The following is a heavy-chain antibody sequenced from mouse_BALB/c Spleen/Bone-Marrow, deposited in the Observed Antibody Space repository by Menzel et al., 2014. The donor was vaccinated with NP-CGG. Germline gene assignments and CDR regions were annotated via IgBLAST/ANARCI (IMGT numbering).Heavy chain of an antibody. CDR2: INPSTGYT. CDR1: GYTFTSYW. J-gene: IGHJ1*01. Sequence: QVQLKDSGAELAKPGASVKTSCKASGYTFTSYWMHWVKQRPGQGLEWIGYINPSTGYTEYNQKFKDKATLTADKSSSTAYMQLSSLTSEDSAVYYCARDWDYWYFDVWGAGTTVTVSS. D-gene: IGHD4-1*01. V-gene: IGHV1-7*01. CDR3: ARDWDYWYFDV.